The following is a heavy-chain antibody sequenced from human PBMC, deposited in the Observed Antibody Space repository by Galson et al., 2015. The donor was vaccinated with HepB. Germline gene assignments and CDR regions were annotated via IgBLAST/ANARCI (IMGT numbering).Heavy chain of an antibody. D-gene: IGHD3-10*01. CDR1: GYTFTSYG. V-gene: IGHV1-18*04. CDR3: ARSAPRITMVRGINP. Sequence: SVKVSCKASGYTFTSYGISWVRQAPGQGLEWMGWISAYNGNTNYAQKLQGRVIMTTDTSTSTAYMELRSLRSDDTAVYYCARSAPRITMVRGINPWGQGTLVTVSS. CDR2: ISAYNGNT. J-gene: IGHJ5*02.